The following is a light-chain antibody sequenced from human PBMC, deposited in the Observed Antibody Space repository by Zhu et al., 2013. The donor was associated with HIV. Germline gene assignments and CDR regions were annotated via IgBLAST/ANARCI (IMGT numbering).Light chain of an antibody. CDR2: GAS. V-gene: IGKV3-20*01. Sequence: EIVLTQSPGTLSLSPGERATLSCRASQSVSSSYLAWYQQKPGQAPRLLIYGASSRATGIPDRFSGSGSGTDFTLTISRLEPEDFAVYYCHHYDTYRFTFGPGTKVEVK. J-gene: IGKJ3*01. CDR3: HHYDTYRFT. CDR1: QSVSSSY.